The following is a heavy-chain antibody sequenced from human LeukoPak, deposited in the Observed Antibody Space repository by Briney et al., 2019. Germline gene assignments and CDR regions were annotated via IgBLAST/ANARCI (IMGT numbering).Heavy chain of an antibody. V-gene: IGHV5-51*01. CDR2: IYPDDSDT. D-gene: IGHD4-23*01. CDR3: ARRTNYGGNYYYAMDV. Sequence: GESLKISCKGSGYSFTNYWIVWVRQMPGKGLEWTGIIYPDDSDTRYSPSFQGQVTISADKSISTSYLQWSSLKASDTAIYYCARRTNYGGNYYYAMDVWGQGTTVTVSS. CDR1: GYSFTNYW. J-gene: IGHJ6*02.